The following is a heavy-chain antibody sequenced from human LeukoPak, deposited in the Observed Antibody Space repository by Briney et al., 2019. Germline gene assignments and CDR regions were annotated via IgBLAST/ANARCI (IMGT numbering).Heavy chain of an antibody. CDR3: ARAQELADFDY. D-gene: IGHD6-13*01. Sequence: GGSLRLSCAASGFTFSSYSMNWVRQAPGKGLGCASSISSSSSYIYYADSVKGRFTISRDNAKNSLYLQMNSLRAEDTAVYYCARAQELADFDYWGQGTLVTVSS. J-gene: IGHJ4*02. CDR1: GFTFSSYS. V-gene: IGHV3-21*01. CDR2: ISSSSSYI.